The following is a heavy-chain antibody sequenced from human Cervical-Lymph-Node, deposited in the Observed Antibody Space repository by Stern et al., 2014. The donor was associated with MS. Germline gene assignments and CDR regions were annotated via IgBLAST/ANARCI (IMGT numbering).Heavy chain of an antibody. CDR1: GGSISSAEYY. Sequence: QVQLQESGPGLVKPSLTLSLTCAVTGGSISSAEYYWSWIRQSPGKGLEWIGYIHNSGTTYYNPSLKSRVTISVDTSKNQFSLKLRSVTAADTAVYYCSRDADGYSLVFGYWGRGTLVTVSS. J-gene: IGHJ4*02. CDR2: IHNSGTT. V-gene: IGHV4-30-4*01. CDR3: SRDADGYSLVFGY. D-gene: IGHD5-24*01.